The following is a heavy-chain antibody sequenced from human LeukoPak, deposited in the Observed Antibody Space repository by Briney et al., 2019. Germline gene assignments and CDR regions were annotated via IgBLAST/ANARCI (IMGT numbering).Heavy chain of an antibody. CDR1: GFTFNTYA. CDR2: IVGSGDST. V-gene: IGHV3-23*01. J-gene: IGHJ4*02. Sequence: QSGGSLRLSCAASGFTFNTYAMSWVRQAPGKGLEWVSTIVGSGDSTYYADSVKGRFTISRDNSKNTVYLQTNSLRAEDTAVYYCARDARGAVAGLWGQGTLVTVSS. D-gene: IGHD6-19*01. CDR3: ARDARGAVAGL.